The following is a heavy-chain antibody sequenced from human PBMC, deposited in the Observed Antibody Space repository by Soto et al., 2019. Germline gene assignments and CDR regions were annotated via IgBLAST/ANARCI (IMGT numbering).Heavy chain of an antibody. V-gene: IGHV3-33*01. CDR3: ASGFGDHVDKDWFDP. D-gene: IGHD3-16*01. CDR2: IWYDGSNK. Sequence: QVQLVESGGGVVQPGRSLRLSCAASGFTFSSYGMHWVRQAPGKGLEWVAVIWYDGSNKYYADSVKGRFTISRDNSKNTLYLQMNSLRAEDTAVYYCASGFGDHVDKDWFDPWGQGTLVTVSS. J-gene: IGHJ5*02. CDR1: GFTFSSYG.